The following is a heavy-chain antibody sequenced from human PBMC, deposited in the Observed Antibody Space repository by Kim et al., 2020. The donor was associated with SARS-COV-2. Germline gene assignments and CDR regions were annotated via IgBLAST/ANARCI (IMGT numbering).Heavy chain of an antibody. CDR2: INPSGADT. V-gene: IGHV1-46*01. CDR3: ARDSYGSGYYYGMDV. D-gene: IGHD3-10*01. Sequence: ASVKVSCNASGYTFTNYYMHWVRQAPGQGLEWMGIINPSGADTRYAQKFQGRVTMTRDTSTSTVYMELYSLRSEDTAVYYCARDSYGSGYYYGMDVWGQGTTVTVSS. J-gene: IGHJ6*02. CDR1: GYTFTNYY.